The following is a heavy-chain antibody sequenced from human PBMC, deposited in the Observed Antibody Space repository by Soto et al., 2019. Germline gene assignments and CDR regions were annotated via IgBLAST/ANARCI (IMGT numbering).Heavy chain of an antibody. J-gene: IGHJ4*02. Sequence: EVQLVQSGAEVKQPGESLRISCEGSGYSFTTYWVSWVRQMPGKGLEWMGWIDPSDSYTYYNPSVEGHVTISADKSISTAYLQWSSLKASDTAVYYCARHSSWYSGSYLDYWGQGILVTVSS. V-gene: IGHV5-10-1*01. CDR1: GYSFTTYW. CDR2: IDPSDSYT. D-gene: IGHD1-26*01. CDR3: ARHSSWYSGSYLDY.